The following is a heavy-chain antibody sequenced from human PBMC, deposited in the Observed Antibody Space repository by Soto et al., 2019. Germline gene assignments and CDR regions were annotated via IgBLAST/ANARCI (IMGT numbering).Heavy chain of an antibody. V-gene: IGHV1-69*01. D-gene: IGHD3-22*01. J-gene: IGHJ4*02. CDR1: GGTFSRHA. Sequence: QVQLVQSGAEVRKPGSSVKVSCKASGGTFSRHAISWVRQAPGQGLEWMGGIIPIFGTANHAQKFQGRVTIIADESTSTVYMELSSVRSEGTAMYYCARGWGYDSNDYYYAYWGQGTLVIVSS. CDR2: IIPIFGTA. CDR3: ARGWGYDSNDYYYAY.